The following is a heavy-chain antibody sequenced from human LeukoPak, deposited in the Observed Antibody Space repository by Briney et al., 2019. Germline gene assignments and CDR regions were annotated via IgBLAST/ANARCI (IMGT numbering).Heavy chain of an antibody. Sequence: SQTLSLTCTVSGGSISSGGYYWSWIRQRPGEGLEWIGYIYYSGSTYYNPSLKSRVTISVDTSKNQFSLKLSSVTAADSAVYYCARAAVAGTLVWFDPWGQGTLVTVSS. J-gene: IGHJ5*02. V-gene: IGHV4-31*03. D-gene: IGHD6-19*01. CDR1: GGSISSGGYY. CDR2: IYYSGST. CDR3: ARAAVAGTLVWFDP.